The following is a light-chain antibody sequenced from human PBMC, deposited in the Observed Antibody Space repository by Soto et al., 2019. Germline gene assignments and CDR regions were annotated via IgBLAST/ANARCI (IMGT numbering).Light chain of an antibody. Sequence: QSVLTPPGSVSGSPGQSSTISCTGTSSDVGGHNSVSWYRQDPGKAPKLMIYDVSNRPSGVSDRFSGSKSGNTASLTISGLQIEDEADYYCSSFTSSVTYVFGTGTKVTVL. CDR2: DVS. V-gene: IGLV2-14*01. CDR3: SSFTSSVTYV. CDR1: SSDVGGHNS. J-gene: IGLJ1*01.